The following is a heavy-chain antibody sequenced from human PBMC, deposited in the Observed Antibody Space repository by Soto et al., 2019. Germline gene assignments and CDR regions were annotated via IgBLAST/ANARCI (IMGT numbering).Heavy chain of an antibody. CDR3: ARGHSTDCSNGVCSFFNNIDMHV. CDR1: GYSFTDYH. CDR2: INPKSGGT. V-gene: IGHV1-2*04. D-gene: IGHD2-8*01. J-gene: IGHJ6*01. Sequence: QVQLVQSGAEVKKPGASVRVSCKASGYSFTDYHIHWVRQAPGQGLEWLGRINPKSGGTSTAQKFQGWVTMTRDRSISIVYMELTRLRSDDTAVYFCARGHSTDCSNGVCSFFNNIDMHVWGQGIPVTVSS.